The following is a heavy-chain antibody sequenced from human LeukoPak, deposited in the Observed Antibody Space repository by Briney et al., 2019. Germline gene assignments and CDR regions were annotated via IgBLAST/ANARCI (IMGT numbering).Heavy chain of an antibody. CDR1: AFTLSSYV. Sequence: GGSLRLSCAASAFTLSSYVMHWVRQAPGKGLEWVAVVSYDESNKYYADSVKGRFTISRDNSKNTLYLQMNSLRDEDTAVYYCARGSAGHCSSTSCYNYYYTMGDWGQGTTVTVSS. D-gene: IGHD2-2*02. CDR2: VSYDESNK. CDR3: ARGSAGHCSSTSCYNYYYTMGD. J-gene: IGHJ6*02. V-gene: IGHV3-30-3*01.